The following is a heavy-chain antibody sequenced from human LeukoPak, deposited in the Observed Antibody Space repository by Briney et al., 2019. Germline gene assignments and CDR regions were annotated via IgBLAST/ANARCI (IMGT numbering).Heavy chain of an antibody. CDR3: ARGGLWSDYPFDP. CDR1: GYTFTGYY. CDR2: INPNSGGT. D-gene: IGHD4-17*01. Sequence: GASVKVSCKASGYTFTGYYMHWVRQAPGQGLAWMGWINPNSGGTNYAQKFQGRVTMTRDTSISTAYMELSRLRSDDTAVYYCARGGLWSDYPFDPWGQGTLVTVSS. V-gene: IGHV1-2*02. J-gene: IGHJ5*02.